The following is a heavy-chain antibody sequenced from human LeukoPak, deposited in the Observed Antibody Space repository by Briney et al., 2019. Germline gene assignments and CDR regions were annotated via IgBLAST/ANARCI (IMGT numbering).Heavy chain of an antibody. CDR2: INHSGST. Sequence: PSETLSLTCAVYGGSFSGYYWSWIRQPPGKGLEWIGEINHSGSTNYNPSLKGRVTISVDTSKNQFSLKLSSVTAADTAVYYCATYSSSGGAPDYYFDYWGQGTLVTVSS. J-gene: IGHJ4*02. D-gene: IGHD6-6*01. V-gene: IGHV4-34*01. CDR3: ATYSSSGGAPDYYFDY. CDR1: GGSFSGYY.